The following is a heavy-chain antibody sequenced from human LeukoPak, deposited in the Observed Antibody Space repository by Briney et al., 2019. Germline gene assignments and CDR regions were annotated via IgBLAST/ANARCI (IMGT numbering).Heavy chain of an antibody. D-gene: IGHD3-3*01. V-gene: IGHV3-21*04. Sequence: PGASLRLSCEGSGFDFNSYTINWIRQAPGKGLEWVAPIDSSSSYIHYTDSVTGRFSISRDSAKNSVYLQMNSLRTEDAAVYYCARDGGAWPYWGQGTLVTVAS. CDR3: ARDGGAWPY. CDR2: IDSSSSYI. CDR1: GFDFNSYT. J-gene: IGHJ4*02.